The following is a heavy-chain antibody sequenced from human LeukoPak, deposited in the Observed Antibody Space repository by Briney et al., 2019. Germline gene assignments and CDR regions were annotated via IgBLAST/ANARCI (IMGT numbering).Heavy chain of an antibody. D-gene: IGHD2-21*01. CDR3: ARSSRAYCGGDCWNDAFDI. Sequence: SKTLSLTCTVSGGSISSGSYYWSWIRQPAGKGLEWIGRIYTSGSTNYNPSLKSRVTISVDTSKNQFSLKLSSVTAADTAVYYCARSSRAYCGGDCWNDAFDIWGQGTMVTVSS. V-gene: IGHV4-61*02. J-gene: IGHJ3*02. CDR1: GGSISSGSYY. CDR2: IYTSGST.